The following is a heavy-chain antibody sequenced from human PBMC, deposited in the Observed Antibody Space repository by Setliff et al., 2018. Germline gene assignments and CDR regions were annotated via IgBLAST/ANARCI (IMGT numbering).Heavy chain of an antibody. CDR3: ARDPLTTNRRRAFDI. V-gene: IGHV4-39*07. J-gene: IGHJ3*02. CDR1: GGSISSGSYY. Sequence: SETLSLTCTVSGGSISSGSYYWGWIRQPPGKGLEWIGSIYYSGSTYYNPSLKSRVTISVDTSKNQFSLKLSSVTAADTAVYYCARDPLTTNRRRAFDIWGQGTMVTVSS. D-gene: IGHD4-17*01. CDR2: IYYSGST.